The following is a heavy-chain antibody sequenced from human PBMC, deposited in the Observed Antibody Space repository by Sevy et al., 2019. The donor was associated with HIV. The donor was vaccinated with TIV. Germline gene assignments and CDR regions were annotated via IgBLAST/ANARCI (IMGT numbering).Heavy chain of an antibody. D-gene: IGHD2-8*01. Sequence: GESLKISCKASGYSFTTYWIGWVRQMPGKGLRWMGSIYPGDSDTIYSPSFQGQVSISADKSVTTASLQWNSLQASDTAIYYCARLGNNEEGAFDIWGQGTMVTVSS. CDR1: GYSFTTYW. V-gene: IGHV5-51*01. CDR2: IYPGDSDT. CDR3: ARLGNNEEGAFDI. J-gene: IGHJ3*02.